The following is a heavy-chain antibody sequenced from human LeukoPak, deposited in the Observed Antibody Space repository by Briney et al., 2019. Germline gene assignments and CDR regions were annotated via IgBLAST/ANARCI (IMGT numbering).Heavy chain of an antibody. CDR3: AREYCSGGSCYFDY. V-gene: IGHV3-21*01. Sequence: GESLRLSCAASGFTFSSYSMNWVRQAPGKGLEWVSSISSSSSYIYYADSVKGRFTISRDNSKNTLYLQMNSLRAEDTAVYYCAREYCSGGSCYFDYWGQGTLVTVSS. J-gene: IGHJ4*02. D-gene: IGHD2-15*01. CDR1: GFTFSSYS. CDR2: ISSSSSYI.